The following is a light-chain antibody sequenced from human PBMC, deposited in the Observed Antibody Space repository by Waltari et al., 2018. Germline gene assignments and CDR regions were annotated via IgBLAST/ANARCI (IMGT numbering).Light chain of an antibody. CDR1: QSVSRT. V-gene: IGKV3-20*01. CDR2: AAS. Sequence: EIVLTQSPGTLSLAPGERATLSCRASQSVSRTLAWYQQKPGQAPSLLIYAASTRATGIPDRFSGSGSGKDFSLTISRLEPEDFAVYYCQHYVRLPATFGQGTKVEIK. CDR3: QHYVRLPAT. J-gene: IGKJ1*01.